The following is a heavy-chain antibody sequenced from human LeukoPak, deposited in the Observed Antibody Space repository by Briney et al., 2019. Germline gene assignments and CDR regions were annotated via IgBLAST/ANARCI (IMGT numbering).Heavy chain of an antibody. J-gene: IGHJ4*02. V-gene: IGHV1-24*01. D-gene: IGHD3-10*01. CDR3: AGFDSGSYSDY. CDR2: FDPEDGET. Sequence: ASVKVSCKVSGYTLSELSIHWVRQAPGKGLEWMGGFDPEDGETIYAQKLQGRVTMTTDTSTSTAYMELRSLRSDDTAVYYCAGFDSGSYSDYWGQGTLVTVSS. CDR1: GYTLSELS.